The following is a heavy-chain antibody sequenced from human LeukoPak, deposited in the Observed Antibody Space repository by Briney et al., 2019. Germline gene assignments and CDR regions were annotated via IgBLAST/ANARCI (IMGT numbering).Heavy chain of an antibody. Sequence: GGSLRLSCAASGFTFSTYWMHWVRQAPGKGLVWVSHINTDGSSATYADSVKGRFTISRDNAKNTLYLQMNSLRAEDTAVYYCAKDREDYGDYPGQPYYGMDVWGQGTTVTVSS. J-gene: IGHJ6*02. V-gene: IGHV3-74*01. D-gene: IGHD4-17*01. CDR2: INTDGSSA. CDR1: GFTFSTYW. CDR3: AKDREDYGDYPGQPYYGMDV.